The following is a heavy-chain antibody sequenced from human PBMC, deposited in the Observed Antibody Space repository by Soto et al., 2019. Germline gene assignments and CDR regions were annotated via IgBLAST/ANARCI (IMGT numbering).Heavy chain of an antibody. CDR2: INHSGST. Sequence: QVPLQQWGAGLLKPSETLSLTCAVYGGSFSGYYWSWIRQPPGKGLEWIGEINHSGSTNYNPSLKSRVTISVDTSKNQFSLKLSSVTAADTAVYYCARGLGLDYWGQGTLVTVSS. CDR3: ARGLGLDY. J-gene: IGHJ4*02. V-gene: IGHV4-34*01. CDR1: GGSFSGYY.